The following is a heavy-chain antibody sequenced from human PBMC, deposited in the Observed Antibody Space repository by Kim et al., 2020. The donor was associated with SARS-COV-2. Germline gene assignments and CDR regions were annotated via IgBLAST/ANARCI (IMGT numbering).Heavy chain of an antibody. J-gene: IGHJ1*01. Sequence: DSVKGRFTISRDNSKNTLYVQMNNRRAEDTAVYYCAKGPAAGIWYADYFQHWGQGTLVTVSS. V-gene: IGHV3-23*01. CDR3: AKGPAAGIWYADYFQH. D-gene: IGHD6-13*01.